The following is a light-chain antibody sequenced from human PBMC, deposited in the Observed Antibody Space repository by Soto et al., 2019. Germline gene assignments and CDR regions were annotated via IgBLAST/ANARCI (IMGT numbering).Light chain of an antibody. Sequence: QSVLTQPPSASGTPGQRVIISCSGSSTNIGSNTVNWYLQFPGAAPKLLMYSNDQRPLGVPDRFSGSKSGTSASLAISGLQSEDEADYYCAAWDDSLNGVVFGGGTKLTVL. CDR2: SND. V-gene: IGLV1-44*01. CDR3: AAWDDSLNGVV. J-gene: IGLJ2*01. CDR1: STNIGSNT.